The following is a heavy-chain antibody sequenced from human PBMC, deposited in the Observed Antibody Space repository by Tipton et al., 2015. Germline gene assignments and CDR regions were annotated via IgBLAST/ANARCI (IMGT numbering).Heavy chain of an antibody. CDR3: ACQDYDILSRDYPAIDY. Sequence: TLSLTCAVSAYSITSDYYWGWIRQPPGKGLEWIGSISHSGDTYYNPSLKSRVTISVDTSKNQFSLRVRSVTAADTAVYYCACQDYDILSRDYPAIDYWGQGTLVIVSS. CDR1: AYSITSDYY. J-gene: IGHJ4*02. CDR2: ISHSGDT. D-gene: IGHD3-9*01. V-gene: IGHV4-38-2*01.